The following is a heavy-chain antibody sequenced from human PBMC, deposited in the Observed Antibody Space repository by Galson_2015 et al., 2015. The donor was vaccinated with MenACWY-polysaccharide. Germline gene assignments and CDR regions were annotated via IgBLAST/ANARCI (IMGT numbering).Heavy chain of an antibody. CDR1: GDSVSSNSAA. V-gene: IGHV6-1*01. CDR2: TYYRSKWYN. J-gene: IGHJ5*02. D-gene: IGHD6-13*01. Sequence: CAISGDSVSSNSAAWNWIRQSPSRGLEWLGRTYYRSKWYNDYAVSVKSRITINPDTSKNQFSLQLNSVTPEVTAVYYCARVDRSSWPGTYSWFDPWGQGTLVTVSS. CDR3: ARVDRSSWPGTYSWFDP.